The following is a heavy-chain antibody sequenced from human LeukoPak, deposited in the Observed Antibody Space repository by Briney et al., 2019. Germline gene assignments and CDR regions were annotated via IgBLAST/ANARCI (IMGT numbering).Heavy chain of an antibody. CDR3: ARHAGGISATGTRPFDY. Sequence: SSETLSLTCTVSGASFSSSTYYWGWIRQPPGKGLEWIGSIYYSGSTYYNPFLKSRVTMSVDTSKNQFSLKLSSVTAADTAVYYCARHAGGISATGTRPFDYWGQGTLVTVSS. CDR2: IYYSGST. D-gene: IGHD6-13*01. CDR1: GASFSSSTYY. J-gene: IGHJ4*02. V-gene: IGHV4-39*01.